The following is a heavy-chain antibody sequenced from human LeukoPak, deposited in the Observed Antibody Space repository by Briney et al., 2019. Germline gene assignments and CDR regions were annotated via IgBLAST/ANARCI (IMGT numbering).Heavy chain of an antibody. V-gene: IGHV3-11*04. Sequence: GGSLRLSCAASGFTFSDYYMSWIRQAPGKGLEWISYISLSGSKIHYADSVKGRFTISRDNAKNSLYLQMSSLRAEDTAVYYCARDSSYYYYYMDVWGKGTTVTVSS. CDR1: GFTFSDYY. CDR2: ISLSGSKI. CDR3: ARDSSYYYYYMDV. J-gene: IGHJ6*03.